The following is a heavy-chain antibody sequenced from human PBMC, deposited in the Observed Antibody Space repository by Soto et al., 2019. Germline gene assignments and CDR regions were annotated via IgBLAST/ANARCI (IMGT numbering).Heavy chain of an antibody. V-gene: IGHV3-30-3*01. D-gene: IGHD3-22*01. CDR1: GFNFNSYA. CDR3: ASSSGSGYQNFFDP. Sequence: PGGSLRLSCAASGFNFNSYAMHWVRQAPGEGLEWVAVISYDGNNKCYADSVGGRFTISRDNSKNTLYLQMNSLRTEDTAVYYCASSSGSGYQNFFDPWGQGSLVTVSS. CDR2: ISYDGNNK. J-gene: IGHJ5*02.